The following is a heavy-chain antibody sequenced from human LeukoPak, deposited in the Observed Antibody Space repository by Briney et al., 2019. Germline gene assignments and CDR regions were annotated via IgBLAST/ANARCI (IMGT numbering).Heavy chain of an antibody. J-gene: IGHJ6*02. Sequence: GSLRLSCAASRFTFSEHSMHWIRQAPGKGLEWVSSVSPNSDYILYADSLKGRFTISRDNSNNSLFLQMNSLRADDTAVYYCARGAFKPDVWGQGTTVAVSS. CDR2: VSPNSDYI. V-gene: IGHV3-21*01. CDR3: ARGAFKPDV. CDR1: RFTFSEHS.